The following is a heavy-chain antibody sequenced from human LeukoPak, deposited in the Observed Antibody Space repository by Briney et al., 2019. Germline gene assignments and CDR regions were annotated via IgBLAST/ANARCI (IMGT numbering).Heavy chain of an antibody. CDR3: ARSEEGLSPRVHFDY. V-gene: IGHV4-31*03. CDR2: IYYSGST. J-gene: IGHJ4*02. CDR1: GGSISSGGYY. Sequence: PSETLSLTCTVSGGSISSGGYYWSWIRQHPGKGLEWIGYIYYSGSTYYNPSLKSRVPISVDTSKNQFSLKLSSVTAADTAVYYCARSEEGLSPRVHFDYWGQGTLVTVSS. D-gene: IGHD2-15*01.